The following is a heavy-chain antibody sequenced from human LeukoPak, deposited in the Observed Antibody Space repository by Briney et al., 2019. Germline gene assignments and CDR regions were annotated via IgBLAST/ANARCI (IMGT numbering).Heavy chain of an antibody. V-gene: IGHV4-59*01. CDR3: VRSVVVTAYFDY. Sequence: SETLSLTCTVSGGSISSYYWSWIRQPPGKGLEWIGYIYYSGSTNYNPSLKSRVTISVDTSKNQFSLKLSSVTAADTAVYYCVRSVVVTAYFDYWGQGTLVTVSS. CDR1: GGSISSYY. CDR2: IYYSGST. J-gene: IGHJ4*02. D-gene: IGHD2-21*02.